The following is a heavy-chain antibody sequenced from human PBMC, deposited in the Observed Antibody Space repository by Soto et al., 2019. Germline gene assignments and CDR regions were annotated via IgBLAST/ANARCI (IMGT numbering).Heavy chain of an antibody. CDR1: GGTFSSYA. CDR3: ARALVEARIAAAGTRGYFDL. J-gene: IGHJ2*01. D-gene: IGHD6-13*01. V-gene: IGHV1-69*01. CDR2: IIPIFGTA. Sequence: QVQLVQSGAEVKKPGSSVKVSCKASGGTFSSYAISWVRQAPGQGLEWMGGIIPIFGTANYAQKFQGRVTITADESTSTAYMELSSLRSEDTAVYYCARALVEARIAAAGTRGYFDLWGRGTLVTVSS.